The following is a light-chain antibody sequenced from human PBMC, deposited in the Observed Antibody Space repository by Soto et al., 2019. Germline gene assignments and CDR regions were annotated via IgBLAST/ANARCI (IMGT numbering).Light chain of an antibody. CDR3: ASYTYTSPYV. Sequence: QSVLTQPASVSGSPGQSITISCAGINNDFGGYNYVSWYQQHPGRVPKLLIYDDSNRPSGVSNRFSGSKSGNTASLTISGLQAEDEADYYCASYTYTSPYVFGIGTKVTVL. V-gene: IGLV2-14*03. CDR1: NNDFGGYNY. CDR2: DDS. J-gene: IGLJ1*01.